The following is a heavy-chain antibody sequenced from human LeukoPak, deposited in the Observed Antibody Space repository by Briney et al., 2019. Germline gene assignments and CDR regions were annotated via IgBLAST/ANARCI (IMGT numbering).Heavy chain of an antibody. CDR2: IIWNGGRT. D-gene: IGHD6-19*01. CDR1: GFTFDDYA. V-gene: IGHV3-9*01. Sequence: GRSLRLSCAASGFTFDDYAMHWVRQAPGKGLEWVSDIIWNGGRTGYADSVKGRFTISRDNAKNSLYLQMNSLRAEDTAVYYCAREPQWLANFDYWGQGTLVTVSS. J-gene: IGHJ4*02. CDR3: AREPQWLANFDY.